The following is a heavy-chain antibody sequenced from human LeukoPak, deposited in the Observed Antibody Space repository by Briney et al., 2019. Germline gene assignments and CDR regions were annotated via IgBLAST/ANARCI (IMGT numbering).Heavy chain of an antibody. CDR1: GGSFSGYY. D-gene: IGHD2-2*01. J-gene: IGHJ4*02. CDR3: ATVYCSRTSCLDY. Sequence: SETLSLTCAVYGGSFSGYYWSWIRQPPGKGLEWIGEINQSGSTNYNPPLKSRVTISVDTSNNQFSLRLGSVTAADTAVYYCATVYCSRTSCLDYWGQGTLVTVSS. CDR2: INQSGST. V-gene: IGHV4-34*01.